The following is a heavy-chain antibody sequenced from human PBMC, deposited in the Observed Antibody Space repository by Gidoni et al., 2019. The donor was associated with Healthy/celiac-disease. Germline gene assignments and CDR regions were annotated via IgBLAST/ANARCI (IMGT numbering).Heavy chain of an antibody. D-gene: IGHD6-13*01. CDR2: IYYSGST. CDR1: GGSISSSSYY. J-gene: IGHJ3*02. V-gene: IGHV4-39*01. Sequence: QLQLQESGPGLVKPSETLSLTCTVSGGSISSSSYYWGWIRQPPGKGLEWIGSIYYSGSTYYNPSLKSRVTISVDTSKNQFSLKLSSVTAADTAVYYCAGRRPSRSWHIKNDAFDIWGQGTMVTVSS. CDR3: AGRRPSRSWHIKNDAFDI.